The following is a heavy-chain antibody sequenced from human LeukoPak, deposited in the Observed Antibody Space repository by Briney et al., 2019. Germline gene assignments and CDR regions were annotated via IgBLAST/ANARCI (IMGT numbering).Heavy chain of an antibody. J-gene: IGHJ4*02. Sequence: ASVKVSCKASGGTFSSYAISWVRQAPGQGLGWMGGIIPIFGTANYAQKFQGRVTITADESTSTAYMELSSLRSEDTAVYYCAIYYYDSSGSRMIPFDYWGQGTLVTVSS. CDR2: IIPIFGTA. CDR3: AIYYYDSSGSRMIPFDY. V-gene: IGHV1-69*01. CDR1: GGTFSSYA. D-gene: IGHD3-22*01.